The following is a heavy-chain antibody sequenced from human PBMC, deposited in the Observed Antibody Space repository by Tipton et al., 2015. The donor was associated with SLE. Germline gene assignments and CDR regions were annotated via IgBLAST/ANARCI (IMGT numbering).Heavy chain of an antibody. D-gene: IGHD3-10*01. V-gene: IGHV4-38-2*02. CDR2: IYHSGKT. Sequence: TLSLTCVVSDYSISYGYYWGWIRQPPGKGLEWIGSIYHSGKTYYNPSLKSRVTISVDTSKNQFSLKVTSVTAADTAVYYCARDSITMVQGDTVSLSWLDPWGQGTLVTVSS. CDR1: DYSISYGYY. J-gene: IGHJ5*02. CDR3: ARDSITMVQGDTVSLSWLDP.